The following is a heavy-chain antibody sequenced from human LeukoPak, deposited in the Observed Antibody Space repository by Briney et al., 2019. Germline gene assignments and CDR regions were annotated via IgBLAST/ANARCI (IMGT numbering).Heavy chain of an antibody. CDR3: ARAQNYHDRSGYSDDTFDV. Sequence: VASVKVSCKASGGTFSSYAISWVRQAPGQGLEWMGRVNPNSGGINYAQKFQGRVTMTRDTSINTAFVELRRLRSDDTATYYCARAQNYHDRSGYSDDTFDVWGHGTMITVSS. CDR2: VNPNSGGI. CDR1: GGTFSSYA. J-gene: IGHJ3*01. D-gene: IGHD3-22*01. V-gene: IGHV1-2*06.